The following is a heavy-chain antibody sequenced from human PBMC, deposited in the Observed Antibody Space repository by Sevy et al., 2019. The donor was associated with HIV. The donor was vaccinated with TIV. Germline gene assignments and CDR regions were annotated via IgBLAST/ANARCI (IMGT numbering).Heavy chain of an antibody. J-gene: IGHJ3*02. CDR2: ISGSGGST. V-gene: IGHV3-23*01. D-gene: IGHD4-17*01. CDR3: AKVRLRGDPYDAFDI. Sequence: GWSLRLSCAASGFTFSSYAMSWVRQAPGKGLEWVSAISGSGGSTYHADSVKGRFTISRDNSKNTLYLQMNSLRAEDTAVYYCAKVRLRGDPYDAFDIWGQGTMVTVSS. CDR1: GFTFSSYA.